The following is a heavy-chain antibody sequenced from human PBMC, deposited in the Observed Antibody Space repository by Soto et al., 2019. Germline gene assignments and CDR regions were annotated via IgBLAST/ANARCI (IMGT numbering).Heavy chain of an antibody. CDR2: IYWDDDK. CDR1: GFSLSTSGVG. Sequence: QITLKESGPTLVKPTQTLTLTCTFSGFSLSTSGVGVGWIRQPPGKALEWLALIYWDDDKRYSPSLKSRLTITKDTSKNQVVLIMTDMDPVDTATYYCAHKGCYDDGMDVWGQGTTVTVSS. J-gene: IGHJ6*02. V-gene: IGHV2-5*02. CDR3: AHKGCYDDGMDV.